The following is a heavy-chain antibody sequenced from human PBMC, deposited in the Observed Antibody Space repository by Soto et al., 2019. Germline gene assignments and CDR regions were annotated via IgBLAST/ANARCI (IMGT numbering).Heavy chain of an antibody. CDR2: ISGSGGST. J-gene: IGHJ4*02. V-gene: IGHV3-23*01. Sequence: PGGSLRLSCAASGFTFDDYAMSWVRQAPGKGLEWVSGISGSGGSTYYADSVRGRFTISRDNSKNTLYLQMNSLRAEDTAVYYCAKPPGYCSGGSCYWLYNYWGQGTLVTVSS. CDR1: GFTFDDYA. CDR3: AKPPGYCSGGSCYWLYNY. D-gene: IGHD2-15*01.